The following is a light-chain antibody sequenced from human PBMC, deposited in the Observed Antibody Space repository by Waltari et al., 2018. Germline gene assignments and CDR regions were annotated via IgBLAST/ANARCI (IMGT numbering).Light chain of an antibody. V-gene: IGKV3-20*01. Sequence: ELVLTQSPGTLSLSPGERATLSCRASQSVSSSYLAWYQQKPGQAPRLLIYGASSRATGIPDRFSGSWSGTDFTLTISRLEPEDFAVYYCQQYGSSPRTFGQGTKLEIK. CDR3: QQYGSSPRT. J-gene: IGKJ2*01. CDR2: GAS. CDR1: QSVSSSY.